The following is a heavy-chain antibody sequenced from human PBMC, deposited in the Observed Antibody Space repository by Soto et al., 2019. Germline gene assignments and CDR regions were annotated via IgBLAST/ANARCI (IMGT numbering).Heavy chain of an antibody. CDR1: GFTFSSYA. CDR3: ATIGPTSQNFDY. V-gene: IGHV3-23*01. Sequence: GGSLRLSCAASGFTFSSYAMGWVRQAPGKGLEWFSAISASGGATFYTASVKGRFTISRENSKNTLYLQMNSLTAEDTAVYYCATIGPTSQNFDYWGPGTLVTV. D-gene: IGHD3-16*01. CDR2: ISASGGAT. J-gene: IGHJ4*02.